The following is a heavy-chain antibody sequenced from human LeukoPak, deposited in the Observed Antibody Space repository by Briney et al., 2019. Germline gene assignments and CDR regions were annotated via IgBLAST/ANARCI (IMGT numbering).Heavy chain of an antibody. CDR2: ISAYNGNT. D-gene: IGHD3-3*01. J-gene: IGHJ6*02. Sequence: ASVKVSCKASGYTFTSYGISWVRQAPGQGLEWMGWISAYNGNTNYAQKLQGRVTMTTDTSTSTVYMELRSLRSDDTAVYYCARFSTYYDIWSGYYYGMDVWGQGTTVTVSS. V-gene: IGHV1-18*01. CDR3: ARFSTYYDIWSGYYYGMDV. CDR1: GYTFTSYG.